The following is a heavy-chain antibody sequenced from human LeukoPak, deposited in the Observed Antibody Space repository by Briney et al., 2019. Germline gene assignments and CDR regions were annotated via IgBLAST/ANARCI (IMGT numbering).Heavy chain of an antibody. V-gene: IGHV3-23*01. CDR2: ISGSGGST. CDR3: ATIPSSGMSYYYYYAMNV. J-gene: IGHJ6*02. D-gene: IGHD3-3*01. CDR1: GFTSSSNA. Sequence: RSGGSLRLSCAASGFTSSSNALARSWVRQAPGKGLEWVSVISGSGGSTYYADSVKGRFTISRDNSKNTLYLQMNSLRAEDTAMYYCATIPSSGMSYYYYYAMNVWGQGTTVTVSS.